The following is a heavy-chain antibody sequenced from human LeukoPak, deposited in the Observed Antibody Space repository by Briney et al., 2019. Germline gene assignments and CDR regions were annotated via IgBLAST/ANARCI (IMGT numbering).Heavy chain of an antibody. CDR3: AKERSSGVYRLFDY. CDR1: GFTLSTYA. D-gene: IGHD3-22*01. Sequence: GGSLRLSCAASGFTLSTYAMNWVRQAPGKGLEWVSGISGSGDNTYYTDSVKGRFTISRDNSKDTLYLQMNSLRAEDTAVYYCAKERSSGVYRLFDYWGQGTLVTVSS. V-gene: IGHV3-23*01. CDR2: ISGSGDNT. J-gene: IGHJ4*02.